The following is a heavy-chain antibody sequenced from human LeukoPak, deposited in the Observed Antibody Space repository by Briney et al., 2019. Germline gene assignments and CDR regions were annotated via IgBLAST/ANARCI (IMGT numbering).Heavy chain of an antibody. V-gene: IGHV3-7*05. Sequence: PGGSLRLSCAASGFTFSNYWMTWVRQAPGRELEWVANIRQDGSEKYYVDSVKGRFTISRDNAKNSLYLQMNSLRAEDTAVYYCARDYVWGSDRYTDYWGQGTLVTVPS. CDR3: ARDYVWGSDRYTDY. J-gene: IGHJ4*02. CDR2: IRQDGSEK. CDR1: GFTFSNYW. D-gene: IGHD3-16*02.